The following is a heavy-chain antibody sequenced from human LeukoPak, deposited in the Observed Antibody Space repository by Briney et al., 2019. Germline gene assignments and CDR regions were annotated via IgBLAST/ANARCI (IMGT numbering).Heavy chain of an antibody. Sequence: GGSLRLSCVASGFTFSDYGINWVRQAPGKGLLWVSYISGSSGSIDYADSVKGRFTISRDNGKNSLYLQMNRLRDEDTAVYYCARRDFDSRAFDFWGQGTMVSVSS. CDR3: ARRDFDSRAFDF. CDR1: GFTFSDYG. J-gene: IGHJ3*01. CDR2: ISGSSGSI. V-gene: IGHV3-48*02. D-gene: IGHD3-22*01.